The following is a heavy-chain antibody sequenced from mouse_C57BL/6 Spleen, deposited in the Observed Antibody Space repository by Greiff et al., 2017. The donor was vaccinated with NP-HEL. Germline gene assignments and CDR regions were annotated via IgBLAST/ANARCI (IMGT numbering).Heavy chain of an antibody. CDR1: GYTFTDYY. CDR3: ARVFAY. J-gene: IGHJ3*01. CDR2: IYPGSGNT. Sequence: VQLVESGAELVRPGASVKLSCKASGYTFTDYYINWVKQRPGQGLEWIARIYPGSGNTYYNEKFKGKATLTAEKSSSTAYMQLSSLTSEDSAVYFCARVFAYWGQGTLVTVSA. V-gene: IGHV1-76*01.